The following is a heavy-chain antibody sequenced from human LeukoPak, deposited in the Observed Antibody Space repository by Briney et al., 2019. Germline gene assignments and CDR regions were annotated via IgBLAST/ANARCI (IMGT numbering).Heavy chain of an antibody. Sequence: PGGSLRLSCAASGFTFSSYSMNWVRQAPGKGLEWVSSISSSSSYIYYADSVKGRFTISRDNSKNTLYLQMNSLRAEDTAVYYCAKQESWTNFDSWGQGTLVTVSS. CDR3: AKQESWTNFDS. V-gene: IGHV3-21*04. J-gene: IGHJ4*02. CDR1: GFTFSSYS. CDR2: ISSSSSYI. D-gene: IGHD3-10*01.